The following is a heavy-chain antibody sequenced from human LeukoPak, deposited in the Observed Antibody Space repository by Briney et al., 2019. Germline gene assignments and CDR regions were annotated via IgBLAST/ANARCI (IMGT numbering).Heavy chain of an antibody. CDR2: ISYDGSNK. Sequence: KPGGSLRLSCAASGFTFSSYGMHWVRQAPGKGLEWVAVISYDGSNKYYADSVKGRFTISRDNSKNTLYLQMNSLRAEDTAVYYCARAPDGSGAYWGQGTLVTVSS. CDR3: ARAPDGSGAY. J-gene: IGHJ4*02. V-gene: IGHV3-30*03. CDR1: GFTFSSYG. D-gene: IGHD3-10*01.